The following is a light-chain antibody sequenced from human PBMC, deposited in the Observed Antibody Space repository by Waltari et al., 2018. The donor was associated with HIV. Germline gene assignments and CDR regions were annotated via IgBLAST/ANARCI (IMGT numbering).Light chain of an antibody. CDR2: QDN. CDR1: TLGDRY. J-gene: IGLJ1*01. CDR3: QTWDSNTVV. Sequence: SFEVTQSPSVSVSPGQSATITCPGATLGDRYASWYQQTPGQSPLLVIYQDNKRPSGIPDRFSGSNSGNTATLTISGTQPMDEADYFCQTWDSNTVVFGTGTKVTVL. V-gene: IGLV3-1*01.